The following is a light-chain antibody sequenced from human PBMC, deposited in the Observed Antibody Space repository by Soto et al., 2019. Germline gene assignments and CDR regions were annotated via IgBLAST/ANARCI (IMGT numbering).Light chain of an antibody. CDR1: QSISSY. J-gene: IGKJ2*02. CDR2: AAS. Sequence: DIQMTQSPSSLSASVGERVTITCRASQSISSYFNWYQQKPGKAPQLLIYAASSLQSGVPSRFSGRGSGTDFTLTISSLQPDDFATYYCQQSYSSPWTFGQGTKVEIK. CDR3: QQSYSSPWT. V-gene: IGKV1-39*01.